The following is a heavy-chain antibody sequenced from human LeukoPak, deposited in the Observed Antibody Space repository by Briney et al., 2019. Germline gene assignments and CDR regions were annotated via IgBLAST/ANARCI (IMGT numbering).Heavy chain of an antibody. V-gene: IGHV5-51*01. Sequence: GESLKISCKASGYSFTNYWIAWVRQMPGKGLEWMGIIYPRDSDTKYSPPFEGQVPISVARSITATFLQRNSLKPSAAAIYYCARHSTIPLLHNGSYALDVWGQGTTVIVSS. J-gene: IGHJ6*02. CDR3: ARHSTIPLLHNGSYALDV. CDR2: IYPRDSDT. CDR1: GYSFTNYW. D-gene: IGHD5/OR15-5a*01.